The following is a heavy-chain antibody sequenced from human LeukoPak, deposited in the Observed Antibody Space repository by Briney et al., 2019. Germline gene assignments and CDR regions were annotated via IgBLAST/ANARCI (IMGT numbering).Heavy chain of an antibody. D-gene: IGHD2-8*01. Sequence: GSLRLSCSASGFTFSAYFMHWVRQAPGKGLEYVSSISSNEYDTYYADSVKGRFTISRDNSKNTLFLQMSSLRAEDTAVYYCVKDLNGTWSFDYWGQGTLVTVSS. V-gene: IGHV3-64D*06. CDR2: ISSNEYDT. CDR3: VKDLNGTWSFDY. CDR1: GFTFSAYF. J-gene: IGHJ4*02.